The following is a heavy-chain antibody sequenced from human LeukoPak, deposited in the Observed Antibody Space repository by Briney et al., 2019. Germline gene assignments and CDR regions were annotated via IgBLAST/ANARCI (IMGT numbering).Heavy chain of an antibody. D-gene: IGHD3-10*01. CDR1: GFTFDDYA. J-gene: IGHJ3*02. Sequence: GRSLRLSCAASGFTFDDYAMHWVRQAPGKGLEWVSGISWNSGSIGYADSVKGRFTISRDNAENSLYLQMNSLRAEDMALYYCAKDRSPDYYGSGSYAFDIWGQGTMVTVSS. V-gene: IGHV3-9*03. CDR3: AKDRSPDYYGSGSYAFDI. CDR2: ISWNSGSI.